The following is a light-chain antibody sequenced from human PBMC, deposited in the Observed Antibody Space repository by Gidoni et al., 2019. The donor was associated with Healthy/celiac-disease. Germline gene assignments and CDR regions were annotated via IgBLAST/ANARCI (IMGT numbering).Light chain of an antibody. CDR2: DAS. J-gene: IGKJ5*01. CDR1: QDISNY. Sequence: DIQITQSPSSLSASVGERVTITCQASQDISNYLNWYQQKPGKAPKLLIYDASNWETGVPSRFSGSGSGTDFTFTISSLQPEDIAAYYCQQYDNRPITFGQGTRLEIK. V-gene: IGKV1-33*01. CDR3: QQYDNRPIT.